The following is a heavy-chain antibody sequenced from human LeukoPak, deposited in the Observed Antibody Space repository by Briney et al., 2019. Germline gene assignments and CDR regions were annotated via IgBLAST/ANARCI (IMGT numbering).Heavy chain of an antibody. CDR2: IYYSGST. CDR1: GGSISSSIYY. J-gene: IGHJ4*02. D-gene: IGHD5-18*01. Sequence: PSETLSLTCSVSGGSISSSIYYWGWIRQPPGKGLEWIGSIYYSGSTYYNPSLKSRVTIYIDMSKNQFSLKLSSVTAADTALYYCFHYSRGYSYGFDYWGQGILVTVSS. CDR3: FHYSRGYSYGFDY. V-gene: IGHV4-39*01.